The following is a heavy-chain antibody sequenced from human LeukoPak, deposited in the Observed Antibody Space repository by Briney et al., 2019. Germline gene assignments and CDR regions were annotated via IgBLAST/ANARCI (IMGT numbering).Heavy chain of an antibody. V-gene: IGHV3-74*03. Sequence: GGSLRLSCAAAQSTFYSYWMHRVRLVPGKGLAWVSRVNSDGTSTTYADSVKGRFTVSRDNAQNTLYLQMDSLRVDDTAVYSCAGGGFSGFDHWGQGILVTVSS. CDR2: VNSDGTST. CDR1: QSTFYSYW. J-gene: IGHJ4*02. CDR3: AGGGFSGFDH. D-gene: IGHD4-23*01.